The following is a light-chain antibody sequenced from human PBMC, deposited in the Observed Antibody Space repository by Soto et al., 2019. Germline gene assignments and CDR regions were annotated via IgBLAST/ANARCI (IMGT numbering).Light chain of an antibody. V-gene: IGKV3-15*01. Sequence: EIVMTQSPATLSVSQGERATLSCRASQSVSSNLAWYQHKPGQAPRLLIYGASTRAAGIPARFSGSGSGTEFTLTVSSLQSEDFAIYYCQQYNTWPPCMFGQGTKV. CDR1: QSVSSN. J-gene: IGKJ1*01. CDR2: GAS. CDR3: QQYNTWPPCM.